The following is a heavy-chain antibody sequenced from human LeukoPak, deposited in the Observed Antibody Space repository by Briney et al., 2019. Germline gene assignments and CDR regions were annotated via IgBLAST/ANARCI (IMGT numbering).Heavy chain of an antibody. CDR3: ARQYSYGYDFDY. Sequence: SETLSLTCTVSGGSISSYYWSWIRQPPGKGLEWIGYIYYSGSTNYNPSLKSRVTISVDTSKNQFSLKLSSVTAADTAVYYCARQYSYGYDFDYWGQGTLVTVSS. J-gene: IGHJ4*02. CDR1: GGSISSYY. V-gene: IGHV4-59*08. D-gene: IGHD5-18*01. CDR2: IYYSGST.